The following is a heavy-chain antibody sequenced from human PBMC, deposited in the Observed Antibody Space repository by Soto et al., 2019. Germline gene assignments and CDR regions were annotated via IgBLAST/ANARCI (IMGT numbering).Heavy chain of an antibody. D-gene: IGHD2-2*01. Sequence: GASVKVSCKASGYTFTSYGIGWMRQAPGQGLEWMGGIIPRSATSNYAQKFQGRVTITADESTSTAYMELSSLRSEDTAVYYCAREGLVLVPTTVNSDYYYYAMDVWGQGTTVTVSS. CDR3: AREGLVLVPTTVNSDYYYYAMDV. CDR2: IIPRSATS. J-gene: IGHJ6*02. V-gene: IGHV1-69*13. CDR1: GYTFTSYG.